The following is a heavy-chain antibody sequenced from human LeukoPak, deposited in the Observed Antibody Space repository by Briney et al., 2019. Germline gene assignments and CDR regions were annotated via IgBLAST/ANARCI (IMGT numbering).Heavy chain of an antibody. CDR2: IYPKSGDT. CDR3: VSHYGPGPV. J-gene: IGHJ4*02. D-gene: IGHD3-10*01. Sequence: ASVKVSCKTSGYNLNDHHVHWVRQAPGQGLEWMGRIYPKSGDTDYPQKFQIRATMTRDTSITTAYMELTSLRSDDTAVYYCVSHYGPGPVWGQGTLVTVS. V-gene: IGHV1-2*06. CDR1: GYNLNDHH.